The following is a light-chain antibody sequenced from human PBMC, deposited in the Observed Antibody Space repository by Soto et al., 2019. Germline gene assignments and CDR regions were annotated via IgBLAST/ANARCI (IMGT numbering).Light chain of an antibody. Sequence: QSALTQPRSVSGSPGQSVTISCTGTNSDVGAYNYISWYQQLPGTAPKLLIYDDNKRPSGIPDRFSGSKSGTSATLGITGFQTGDEADYYCGSWDSSLSAYVFGTGTKVTVL. CDR2: DDN. CDR1: NSDVGAYNY. V-gene: IGLV1-51*01. J-gene: IGLJ1*01. CDR3: GSWDSSLSAYV.